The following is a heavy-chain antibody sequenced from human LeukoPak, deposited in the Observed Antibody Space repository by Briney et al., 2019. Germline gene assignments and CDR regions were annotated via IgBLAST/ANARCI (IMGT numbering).Heavy chain of an antibody. J-gene: IGHJ4*02. CDR1: GVTFSSYG. CDR3: AKDLALGYYDSSGSDY. D-gene: IGHD3-22*01. V-gene: IGHV3-30*18. Sequence: GRSLRLSCAASGVTFSSYGMHWVRQAPGKGLEWVAVISYDGSNKYYADSVKGRFTISRDNSKNTLYLQMNSLRAEDTAVYYCAKDLALGYYDSSGSDYWGQGTLVTVSS. CDR2: ISYDGSNK.